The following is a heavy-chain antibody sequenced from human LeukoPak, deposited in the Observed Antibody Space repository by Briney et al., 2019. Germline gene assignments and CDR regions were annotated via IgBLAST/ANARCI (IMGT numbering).Heavy chain of an antibody. V-gene: IGHV4-59*01. CDR1: NGSFSSYY. D-gene: IGHD2-2*01. CDR3: ARGQFGTSWYKN. CDR2: IYYSGHT. J-gene: IGHJ4*02. Sequence: KSSETLSLTCAVYNGSFSSYYWSWIRQPPGKGLEWIGYIYYSGHTNYIPSLKSRVTISVDTSKNQFSLNLSSVTAADTAVYFCARGQFGTSWYKNWGQGTLVTVSS.